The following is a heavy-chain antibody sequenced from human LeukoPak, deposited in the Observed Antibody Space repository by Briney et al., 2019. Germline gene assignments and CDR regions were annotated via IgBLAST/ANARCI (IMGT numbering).Heavy chain of an antibody. D-gene: IGHD4-17*01. CDR2: IWYDGSNK. V-gene: IGHV3-33*01. CDR3: ASYFHYGDYASLWY. Sequence: PGRSLTLSCAASGFTFSRYGMHWVRQAPGKGLEWVAVIWYDGSNKYYVDSVKGRFTIFRDDSKNTLYLQMNSLRAEDTAVYYCASYFHYGDYASLWYWGQGTLVTVSS. J-gene: IGHJ4*02. CDR1: GFTFSRYG.